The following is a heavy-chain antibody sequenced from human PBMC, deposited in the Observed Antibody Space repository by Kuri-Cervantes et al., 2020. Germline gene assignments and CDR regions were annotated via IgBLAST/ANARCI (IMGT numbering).Heavy chain of an antibody. CDR1: GFTFGNYA. J-gene: IGHJ4*02. CDR2: ISGSGGST. V-gene: IGHV3-23*01. CDR3: AKSLEAEWELLDY. D-gene: IGHD1-26*01. Sequence: GGSLRLSCAASGFTFGNYAMSWVRQAPGKGLEWVSAISGSGGSTYYADSVKGRFTISRDNSKNTLYLQMNSLRAEDTAVYYCAKSLEAEWELLDYWGQGTLVTVSS.